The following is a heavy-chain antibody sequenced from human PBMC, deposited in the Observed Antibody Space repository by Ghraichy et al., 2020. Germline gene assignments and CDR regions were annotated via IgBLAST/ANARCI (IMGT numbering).Heavy chain of an antibody. J-gene: IGHJ1*01. CDR1: GFTFSSYA. D-gene: IGHD4-23*01. CDR3: ARDGGNSEYFQH. V-gene: IGHV3-30-3*01. CDR2: ISYDGSNK. Sequence: GGSLRLSCAASGFTFSSYAMHWVRQAPGKGLEWVAVISYDGSNKYYADSVKGRFTISRDNSKNTLYLQMNSLRAEDTAVYYCARDGGNSEYFQHWGQGTLVTVSS.